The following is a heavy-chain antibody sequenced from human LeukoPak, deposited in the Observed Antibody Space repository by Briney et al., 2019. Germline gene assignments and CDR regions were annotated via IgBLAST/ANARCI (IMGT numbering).Heavy chain of an antibody. Sequence: GESLKISCKGSGYSFTSYWIIWVRQMPGKGLEWMGRIDPSDSYTNYSPSFQGHVTISADKSISTAYLQWSSLKASDTAMYYCARVFILTGYYISYYFDYWGQGTLVTVSS. CDR1: GYSFTSYW. J-gene: IGHJ4*02. CDR3: ARVFILTGYYISYYFDY. V-gene: IGHV5-10-1*01. CDR2: IDPSDSYT. D-gene: IGHD3-9*01.